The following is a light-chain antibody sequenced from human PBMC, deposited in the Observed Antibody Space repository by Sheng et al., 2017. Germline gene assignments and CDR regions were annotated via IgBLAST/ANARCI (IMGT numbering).Light chain of an antibody. CDR2: WAS. Sequence: IVMTQSPDSLAVSLGERATINCKSSQSLFYSSKNKNFLAWYQQRPGQPPKLLIYWASDRQSGVPDRFSGTGSGTDFTLTITSLQAEDVAVYYCQQYYSAPLTFGGGTKLEIK. CDR1: QSLFYSSKNKNF. V-gene: IGKV4-1*01. J-gene: IGKJ4*01. CDR3: QQYYSAPLT.